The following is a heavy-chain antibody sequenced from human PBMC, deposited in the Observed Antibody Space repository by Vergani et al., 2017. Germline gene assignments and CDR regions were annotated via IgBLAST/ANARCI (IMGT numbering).Heavy chain of an antibody. Sequence: EVQLVESGGGLVQPGRSLRLSCAASGFTFDDYAMSWVRQAPGKGLEWVSTISGSGGSTYYADSVKGRFTISRDNSKNTLYLQMNSLRAEDTAVYYCAKIPTRIAARPGFDYWGQGTLVTVSS. V-gene: IGHV3-23*04. CDR3: AKIPTRIAARPGFDY. CDR2: ISGSGGST. J-gene: IGHJ4*02. D-gene: IGHD6-6*01. CDR1: GFTFDDYA.